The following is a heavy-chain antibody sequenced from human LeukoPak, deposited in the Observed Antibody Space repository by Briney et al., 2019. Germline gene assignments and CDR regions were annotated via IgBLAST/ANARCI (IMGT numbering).Heavy chain of an antibody. V-gene: IGHV4-39*01. J-gene: IGHJ4*02. CDR2: MFYSGIT. Sequence: SETLSLTCSVSGGSISSSDYYWGWIRPPPGKGLEWIGTMFYSGITYYSPSLKSRVTISVDTPKNQFSLKLSSVAAADTAVYFCARHGSSGVVITNFDYWGQGTLVTVSS. CDR1: GGSISSSDYY. CDR3: ARHGSSGVVITNFDY. D-gene: IGHD3-3*01.